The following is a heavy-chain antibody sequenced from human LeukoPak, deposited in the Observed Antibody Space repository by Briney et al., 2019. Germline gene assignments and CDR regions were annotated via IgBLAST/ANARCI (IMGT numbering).Heavy chain of an antibody. CDR2: ISGSGGST. CDR1: GFTFSSYA. J-gene: IGHJ3*02. D-gene: IGHD3-9*01. CDR3: AKAGLRHFDWLPHAFDI. V-gene: IGHV3-23*01. Sequence: GGSLRLSCAASGFTFSSYAMSWVRQAPGKGLEWVSAISGSGGSTYYADSVKGRFTISRDNSKNTLYLQMNSLRAEDTAVYYCAKAGLRHFDWLPHAFDIWGQGTMVTVSS.